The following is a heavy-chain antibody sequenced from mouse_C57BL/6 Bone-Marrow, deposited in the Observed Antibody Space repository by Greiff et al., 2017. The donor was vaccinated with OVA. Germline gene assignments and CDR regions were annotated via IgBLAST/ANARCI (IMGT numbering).Heavy chain of an antibody. J-gene: IGHJ3*01. CDR1: GYTFTSYW. Sequence: VQLQQPGAELVRPGTSVKLSCKASGYTFTSYWMHWVKQRPGQGLEWIGVIDPSDSYTNYNQKFKGKATLTVDPSSSPAYLQLSSLTSEDSAVYYCARGQLPRSSGFAYWGQGTLVTVSA. D-gene: IGHD1-1*01. CDR2: IDPSDSYT. V-gene: IGHV1-59*01. CDR3: ARGQLPRSSGFAY.